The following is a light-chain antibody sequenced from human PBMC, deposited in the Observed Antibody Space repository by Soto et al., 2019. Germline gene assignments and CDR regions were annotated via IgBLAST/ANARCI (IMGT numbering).Light chain of an antibody. V-gene: IGKV4-1*01. J-gene: IGKJ4*01. CDR1: QSVLYSTNNKNY. Sequence: DIVMTQSPDSLAVSVGERATINCKSSQSVLYSTNNKNYLAWYQQKRGQPPKLLIYWAATRESGVPDRFSGSXSGTDXTLTIXSLXXXXXXVYYCQQYYITPLTFGGGTKVEI. CDR3: QQYYITPLT. CDR2: WAA.